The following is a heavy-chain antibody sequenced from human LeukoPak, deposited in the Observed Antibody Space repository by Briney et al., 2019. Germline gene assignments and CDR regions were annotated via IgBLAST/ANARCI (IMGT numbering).Heavy chain of an antibody. J-gene: IGHJ4*02. D-gene: IGHD4-17*01. CDR2: INPNSGGT. V-gene: IGHV1-2*02. CDR1: GYTLTELS. Sequence: GASVKVSCKVSGYTLTELSMHWVRQAPGQGLEWMGWINPNSGGTNYAQKFQGRVTMTRDTSISTAYMELSRLRSDDTAVYYCASSTVTTGYWGQGTLVTVSS. CDR3: ASSTVTTGY.